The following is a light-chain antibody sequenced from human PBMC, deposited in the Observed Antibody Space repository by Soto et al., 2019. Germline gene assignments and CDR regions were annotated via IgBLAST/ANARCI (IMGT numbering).Light chain of an antibody. CDR2: SAS. Sequence: DIQLTQSPSFLSASVGDRVTITCRASQGIGSFLAWYQQKPGKAPRLLIYSASTLQSGVSFRFSGSGSGTELTLTISSLQSEDFATYYCQQFNSYPPTFGQGTKVEIK. CDR1: QGIGSF. CDR3: QQFNSYPPT. J-gene: IGKJ1*01. V-gene: IGKV1-9*01.